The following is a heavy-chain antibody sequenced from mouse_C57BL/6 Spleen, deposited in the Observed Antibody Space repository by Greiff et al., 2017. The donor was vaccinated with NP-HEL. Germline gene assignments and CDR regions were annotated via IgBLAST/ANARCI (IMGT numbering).Heavy chain of an antibody. Sequence: VQLQQPGAELVRPGSSVKLSCKASGYTFTSYWMHWVKQRPIQGLEWIGNIDPSDSETHYNQKFKDKATLTVDKSSSTAYMQLSSLTSEDSAVYYCARDGIYYGNYSWFAYWGQGTLVTVSA. D-gene: IGHD2-1*01. J-gene: IGHJ3*01. CDR2: IDPSDSET. CDR1: GYTFTSYW. CDR3: ARDGIYYGNYSWFAY. V-gene: IGHV1-52*01.